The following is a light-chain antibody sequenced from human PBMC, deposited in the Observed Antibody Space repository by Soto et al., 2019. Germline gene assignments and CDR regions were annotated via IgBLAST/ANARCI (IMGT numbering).Light chain of an antibody. Sequence: DIPMTQSHSTLSASVGDRVTITCRASQSISRWLARYQQKPGKAPKLLIYDASTLESGVPSRFSGRGSGTEFTLTISSLQPDDFATYSCQQYNSYWTFGQGTKVDIK. CDR2: DAS. CDR3: QQYNSYWT. V-gene: IGKV1-5*01. CDR1: QSISRW. J-gene: IGKJ1*01.